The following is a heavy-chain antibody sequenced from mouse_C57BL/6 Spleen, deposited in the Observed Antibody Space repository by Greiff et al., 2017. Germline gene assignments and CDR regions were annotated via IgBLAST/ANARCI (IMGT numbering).Heavy chain of an antibody. CDR2: LDPEDGEP. V-gene: IGHV14-2*01. D-gene: IGHD1-1*01. Sequence: EVQLQQSGAELVKPGASVKLSCTASGFNIKDYYMHWVKQRTEQGLEWIGRLDPEDGEPKYAPKFPGKATITADTSSNTAYLQLSSLTSEDTAVYYCALGDYGSPFAYWGQGTLVTVSA. CDR3: ALGDYGSPFAY. J-gene: IGHJ3*01. CDR1: GFNIKDYY.